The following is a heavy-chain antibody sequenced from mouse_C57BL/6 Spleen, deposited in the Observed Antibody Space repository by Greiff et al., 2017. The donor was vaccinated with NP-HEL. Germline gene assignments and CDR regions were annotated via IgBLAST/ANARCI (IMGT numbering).Heavy chain of an antibody. J-gene: IGHJ1*03. CDR3: ARYRPGWYFDV. V-gene: IGHV7-3*01. CDR1: GFTFTDYY. CDR2: IRNKANGYTT. Sequence: VKLVESGGGLVQPGGSLSLSCAASGFTFTDYYMSWVRQPPGKALEWLGFIRNKANGYTTEYSASVKGRFTISRDNSQSILYLQMNALRAEDSATYYCARYRPGWYFDVWGTGTTVTVSS.